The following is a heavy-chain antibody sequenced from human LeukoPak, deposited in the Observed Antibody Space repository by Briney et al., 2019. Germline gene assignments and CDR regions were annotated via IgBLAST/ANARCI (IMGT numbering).Heavy chain of an antibody. CDR2: ISSSSSYI. J-gene: IGHJ4*02. V-gene: IGHV3-21*01. CDR3: ARSKGIVVVPAAMSY. CDR1: GFTFSSYS. D-gene: IGHD2-2*01. Sequence: GGSLRLSCAASGFTFSSYSMNWVRQAPGKGLEWVSSISSSSSYIYYADSVKGRFTISRDNAKNSLYLQMNSLRAADTAVYYCARSKGIVVVPAAMSYWGQGTLVTVSS.